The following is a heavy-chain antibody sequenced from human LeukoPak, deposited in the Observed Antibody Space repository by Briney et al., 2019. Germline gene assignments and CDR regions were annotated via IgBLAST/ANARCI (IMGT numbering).Heavy chain of an antibody. D-gene: IGHD2-15*01. CDR2: INPDSGGT. V-gene: IGHV1-2*04. Sequence: ASVKVSCKASGYTFTGYYMHWVRQAPGQGLEWMGWINPDSGGTNYAQKFQGWVTMTRDTSISTAYIELSRLRSDDTAVYYCASGRYCSGGSCYEDAFDIWGQGTMVTVSS. CDR3: ASGRYCSGGSCYEDAFDI. J-gene: IGHJ3*02. CDR1: GYTFTGYY.